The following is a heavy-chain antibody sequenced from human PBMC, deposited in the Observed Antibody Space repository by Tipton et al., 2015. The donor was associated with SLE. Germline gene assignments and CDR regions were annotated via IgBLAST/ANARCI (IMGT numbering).Heavy chain of an antibody. Sequence: SLRLSCAASGFTFSSYGMHWVRQAPGKGLEWVAVIWYDGSNKYYADSVKGRFTISRDNSKNTLYLQMNSLRAEDTAVYYCARDRMATIKNGLGYWGQGTLVTVSS. CDR3: ARDRMATIKNGLGY. J-gene: IGHJ4*02. D-gene: IGHD5-24*01. CDR2: IWYDGSNK. CDR1: GFTFSSYG. V-gene: IGHV3-33*01.